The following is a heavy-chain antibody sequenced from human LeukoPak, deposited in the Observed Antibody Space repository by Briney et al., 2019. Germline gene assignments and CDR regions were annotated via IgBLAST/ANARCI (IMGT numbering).Heavy chain of an antibody. CDR2: INPNTGSA. D-gene: IGHD6-19*01. J-gene: IGHJ4*02. CDR3: ARQAIGVAGRMFDY. CDR1: GYSFSTYY. V-gene: IGHV1-46*01. Sequence: GASVKVSCKASGYSFSTYYIHWVRQAPGQGLEWMGIINPNTGSANSAHKFQGRLTMTRDTSTSTVYMELSSLRSEDTAVYYCARQAIGVAGRMFDYWGQGTLVTVSS.